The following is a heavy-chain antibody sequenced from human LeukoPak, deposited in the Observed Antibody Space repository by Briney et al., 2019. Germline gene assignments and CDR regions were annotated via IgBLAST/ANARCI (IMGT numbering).Heavy chain of an antibody. CDR2: FDPEDGET. CDR1: GYTLAELS. Sequence: ASVKVSCKVSGYTLAELSIHWVRQAPGKGLEWMGGFDPEDGETIYAQKFQGRVTMTRNISISTAYMELSSLKSEDTAVYYCARGNPMGWGRWFDPWGQGTLVTVSS. J-gene: IGHJ5*02. CDR3: ARGNPMGWGRWFDP. D-gene: IGHD3-16*01. V-gene: IGHV1-24*01.